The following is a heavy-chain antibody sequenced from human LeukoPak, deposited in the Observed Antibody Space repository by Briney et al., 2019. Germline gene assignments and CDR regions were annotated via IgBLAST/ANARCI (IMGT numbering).Heavy chain of an antibody. J-gene: IGHJ4*02. CDR3: ARDASGSSTGLIDS. CDR1: GFTLRSYN. D-gene: IGHD1-26*01. V-gene: IGHV3-21*01. CDR2: ISTSSCYI. Sequence: GGSLRLSCAASGFTLRSYNMHWVRQAPGKGLEWVSYISTSSCYIYYADSVKGRFTVSRDDAKNSLFLQMNSLRAEDTAIYYCARDASGSSTGLIDSWGQGTLVTVSS.